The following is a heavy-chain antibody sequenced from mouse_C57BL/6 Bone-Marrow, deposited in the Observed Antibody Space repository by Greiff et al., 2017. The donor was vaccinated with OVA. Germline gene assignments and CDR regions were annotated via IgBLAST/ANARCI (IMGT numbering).Heavy chain of an antibody. J-gene: IGHJ2*01. D-gene: IGHD2-3*01. V-gene: IGHV14-4*01. Sequence: VQLQQSGAELVRPGASVKLSCTASGFNIKDDYMHWVKQRPEQGLEWIGWIDPENGDTEYASKFQGKATITADTSTNTAYLQLSSLTSEDTAVYYCTTWLLLYYFDYWGQGTTLTVSS. CDR3: TTWLLLYYFDY. CDR1: GFNIKDDY. CDR2: IDPENGDT.